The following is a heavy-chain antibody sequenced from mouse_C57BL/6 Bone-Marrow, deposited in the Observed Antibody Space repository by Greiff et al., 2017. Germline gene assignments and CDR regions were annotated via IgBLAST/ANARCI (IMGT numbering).Heavy chain of an antibody. CDR2: IWSGGST. Sequence: QVQLQQSGPGLVQPSQSLSITCTVSGFSLTSYGVHWVRQSPGKGLEWLGVIWSGGSTDYNAAFISRLGISKDNSKSQVFFKMNSLQADDTAIYYCARNTIPHWYFDVWGTGTTVTVSS. J-gene: IGHJ1*03. V-gene: IGHV2-2*01. D-gene: IGHD1-1*02. CDR1: GFSLTSYG. CDR3: ARNTIPHWYFDV.